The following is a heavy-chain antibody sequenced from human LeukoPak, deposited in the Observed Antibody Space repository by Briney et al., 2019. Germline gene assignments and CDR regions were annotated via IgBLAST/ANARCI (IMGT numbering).Heavy chain of an antibody. CDR1: GGSFSGYY. J-gene: IGHJ4*02. Sequence: SETLSLTCAVYGGSFSGYYWSWIRQPPGKGLEWMGEINHSGSTDYNPSLKSRVTISVDTSKNQFSLKLSSVTAADTAVYYCARGRYDYVWGSYRPYYFDYWGQGTLVTVSS. CDR3: ARGRYDYVWGSYRPYYFDY. V-gene: IGHV4-34*01. D-gene: IGHD3-16*02. CDR2: INHSGST.